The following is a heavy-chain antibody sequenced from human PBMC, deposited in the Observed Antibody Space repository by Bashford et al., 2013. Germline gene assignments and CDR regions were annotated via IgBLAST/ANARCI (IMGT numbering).Heavy chain of an antibody. CDR1: GVSITRYY. D-gene: IGHD4-17*01. J-gene: IGHJ5*02. Sequence: SETLSLTCTVSGVSITRYYWSWIRQSPREGDWSGLAISITVGATHYNPSLKGRGSISLDTTKNQFSLKLTSMTAADTAMYYCARAVTTGGWFDPWGQGTLVTVSS. CDR2: SITVGAT. V-gene: IGHV4-59*01. CDR3: ARAVTTGGWFDP.